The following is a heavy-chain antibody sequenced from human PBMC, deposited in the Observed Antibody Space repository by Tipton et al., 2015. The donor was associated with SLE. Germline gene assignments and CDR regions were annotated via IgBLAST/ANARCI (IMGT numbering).Heavy chain of an antibody. D-gene: IGHD3-16*01. CDR1: GYTFTDHY. J-gene: IGHJ2*01. CDR2: INPNSGGT. Sequence: QVQLVQSGAEVKKPGASVRVSCKASGYTFTDHYIHWVRQAPGQGLEWMGRINPNSGGTNYAQKFQGRVTMTRDTSISTAYMELSRLRSDDTAVYYCARDLTLGRWYFDLWGRGTRVTVSS. V-gene: IGHV1-2*06. CDR3: ARDLTLGRWYFDL.